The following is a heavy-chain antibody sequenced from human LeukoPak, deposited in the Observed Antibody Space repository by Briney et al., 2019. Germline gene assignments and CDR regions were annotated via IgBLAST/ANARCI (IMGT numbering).Heavy chain of an antibody. CDR3: AXXXXXXLXXXXGY. Sequence: AXXWXRQAPGXXXXGVSLISWDGGSTYXADSVKGRFTISRDXSKNXLYLQMNSLRAEDTALYYCAXXXXXXLXXXXGYWGQXTXVTVSS. CDR2: ISWDGGST. J-gene: IGHJ4*02. CDR1: A. V-gene: IGHV3-43D*03.